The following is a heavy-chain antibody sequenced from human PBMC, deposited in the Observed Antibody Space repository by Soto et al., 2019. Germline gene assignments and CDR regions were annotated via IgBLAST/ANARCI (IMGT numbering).Heavy chain of an antibody. CDR3: ARETGYSYGGFYY. CDR2: ISGRGDRT. Sequence: GGSLRLSCAASSVTFSIYAMRWVLQGPGQGLEWVSAISGRGDRTYYADSERGRFTISRDSSKNTLYLQMNSLSAEDTALYYCARETGYSYGGFYYWGQGTLVTVSS. J-gene: IGHJ4*02. CDR1: SVTFSIYA. V-gene: IGHV3-23*01. D-gene: IGHD5-18*01.